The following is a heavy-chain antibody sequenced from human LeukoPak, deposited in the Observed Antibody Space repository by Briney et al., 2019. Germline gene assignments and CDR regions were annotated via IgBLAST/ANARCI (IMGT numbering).Heavy chain of an antibody. Sequence: ASVEVSCKASGYTFTSYGISWVRQAPGQGLEWMGWISAYNGNTNYAQKLQVRVTMTTDTSTSTAYMELRSLRSDDTAVYYCARDGVGYCSSTSCFNWFDPWGQGTLVTVSS. CDR1: GYTFTSYG. V-gene: IGHV1-18*01. CDR3: ARDGVGYCSSTSCFNWFDP. J-gene: IGHJ5*02. D-gene: IGHD2-2*01. CDR2: ISAYNGNT.